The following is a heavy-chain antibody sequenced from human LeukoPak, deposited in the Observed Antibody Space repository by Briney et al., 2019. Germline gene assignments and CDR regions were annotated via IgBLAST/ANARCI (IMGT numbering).Heavy chain of an antibody. CDR2: IIPIIDSA. J-gene: IGHJ5*02. V-gene: IGHV1-69*08. D-gene: IGHD6-13*01. CDR3: TRVNLRGSNYNWFDP. Sequence: ASVKVSCKTSGGTFNSHIFGWVRQAPGQGLEWMGRIIPIIDSAIYAQKFQGRVTISAEKSTTTAYMELRSLTFEDTALYFCTRVNLRGSNYNWFDPWGQGTQVTVAS. CDR1: GGTFNSHI.